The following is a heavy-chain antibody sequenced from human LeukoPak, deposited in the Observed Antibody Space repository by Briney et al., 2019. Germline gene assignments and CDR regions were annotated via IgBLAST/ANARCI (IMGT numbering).Heavy chain of an antibody. Sequence: PGGSLRLSCAASGFTFSSFDMNWVRQAPGKGLEWVAVIWSDGTNRYYGDPVKGRFTISRDNFQRTVYLQMDSLRAEDTAVYYCAKDAQRGFDYSNSLDKWGQGTLVTVSS. J-gene: IGHJ4*02. CDR2: IWSDGTNR. D-gene: IGHD4-11*01. CDR3: AKDAQRGFDYSNSLDK. CDR1: GFTFSSFD. V-gene: IGHV3-33*06.